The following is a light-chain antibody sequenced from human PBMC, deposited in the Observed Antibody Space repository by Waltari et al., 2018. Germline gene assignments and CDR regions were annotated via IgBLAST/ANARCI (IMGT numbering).Light chain of an antibody. J-gene: IGKJ3*01. CDR1: QSIGTY. CDR2: AAS. V-gene: IGKV1-39*01. Sequence: TGRASQSIGTYLHWYQQKPRKAPKLLIYAASSLHTGVPARFSGSGSGTDFTLTISGLQPEDFVAYYCQQSYTDIFTFGPGTKVDIK. CDR3: QQSYTDIFT.